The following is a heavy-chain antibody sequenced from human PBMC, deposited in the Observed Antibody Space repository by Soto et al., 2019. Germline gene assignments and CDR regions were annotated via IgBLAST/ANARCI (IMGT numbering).Heavy chain of an antibody. D-gene: IGHD3-22*01. V-gene: IGHV5-51*01. Sequence: PGESLKISCKGSGFDFTTYWIGWVRQMPGKGLEWMGIIYPGDSDTRYSPSFQGQVTISADKSINTAYLQWSSLKASDTAMYYCAVGDDSSGYYSDAFDIWGQGTMVTVSS. CDR1: GFDFTTYW. CDR2: IYPGDSDT. CDR3: AVGDDSSGYYSDAFDI. J-gene: IGHJ3*02.